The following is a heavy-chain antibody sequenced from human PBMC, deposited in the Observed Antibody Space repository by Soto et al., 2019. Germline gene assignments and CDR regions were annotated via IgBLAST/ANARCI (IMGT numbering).Heavy chain of an antibody. CDR3: AKDRNYPRDQFHY. V-gene: IGHV3-23*01. D-gene: IGHD1-7*01. Sequence: HPGGSLRLSCAASGFTFSTDALSWVRQAPGKGLEWVSAISANGQGIYYADSVRGRFTISRDNSKNTIFLHMDSLRAEDTAVYYCAKDRNYPRDQFHYWGQGTLVTVSS. J-gene: IGHJ4*02. CDR1: GFTFSTDA. CDR2: ISANGQGI.